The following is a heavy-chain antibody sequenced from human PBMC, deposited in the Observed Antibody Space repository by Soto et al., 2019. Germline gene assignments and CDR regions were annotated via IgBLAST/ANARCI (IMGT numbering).Heavy chain of an antibody. CDR1: GFTFSDYY. J-gene: IGHJ6*03. V-gene: IGHV3-11*01. CDR3: ASGILGSGYYMDV. Sequence: GGSLRLSCAASGFTFSDYYMSWIRQAPGKGLEWVSYISSSGSTIYYADSVKGRFTISRDNAKNSLHLQMNSLGAEDTAVYYCASGILGSGYYMDVWGKGTTVTVSS. D-gene: IGHD2-21*01. CDR2: ISSSGSTI.